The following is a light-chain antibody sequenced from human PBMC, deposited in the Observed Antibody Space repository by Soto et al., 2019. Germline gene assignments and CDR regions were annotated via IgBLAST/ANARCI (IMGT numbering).Light chain of an antibody. Sequence: EIVLTQSPATLSLSPGERATLSCRASQSVSSYLAWYQQKPGQAPKLLIYSASIRATGIPSRFSGSGSGTELTLTLSILQFEDFEIYYRQHYHYWPQWTFGQGTKVDIK. CDR1: QSVSSY. CDR2: SAS. J-gene: IGKJ1*01. CDR3: QHYHYWPQWT. V-gene: IGKV3D-15*03.